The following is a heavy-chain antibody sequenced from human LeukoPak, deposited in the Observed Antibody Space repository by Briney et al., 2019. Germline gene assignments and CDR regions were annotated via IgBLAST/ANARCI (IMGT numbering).Heavy chain of an antibody. Sequence: ASVEVSCKASGYTFASYDINRVRQATGQGLEWMGWMNPNSGNTGYAQKFQGRVTMTRNTSISTAYMELSSLRSEDTAVYYCARGSPILTGYYVYYMDVWGKGTTVTVSS. D-gene: IGHD3-9*01. V-gene: IGHV1-8*01. CDR3: ARGSPILTGYYVYYMDV. CDR2: MNPNSGNT. CDR1: GYTFASYD. J-gene: IGHJ6*03.